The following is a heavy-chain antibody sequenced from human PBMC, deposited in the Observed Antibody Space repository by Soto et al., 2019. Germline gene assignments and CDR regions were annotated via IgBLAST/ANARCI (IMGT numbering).Heavy chain of an antibody. Sequence: SETLSLTCTVYGGSFSGYYWTWTRQPPVKGLEWIGEINHSGSTNYNPSLKSRVTISVDTSKNQFSLKLSSVTAADTAVYYCATFLLNYYDSSGYYCDYFDYWGQGTLVTVSS. CDR1: GGSFSGYY. D-gene: IGHD3-22*01. CDR3: ATFLLNYYDSSGYYCDYFDY. V-gene: IGHV4-34*01. CDR2: INHSGST. J-gene: IGHJ4*02.